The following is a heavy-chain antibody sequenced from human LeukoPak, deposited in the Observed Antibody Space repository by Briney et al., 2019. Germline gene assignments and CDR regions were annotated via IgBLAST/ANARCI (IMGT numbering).Heavy chain of an antibody. Sequence: GGSLRLSCAASGFTFSSHRMHWVRQSPEKGLEWVSAIGDTDADRKYADSVKGRFTISRDNSRNTLFLHLNSLRVEDTAIYYCGRDWKLDYWGQGTLVTVSS. J-gene: IGHJ4*02. CDR1: GFTFSSHR. CDR2: IGDTDADR. V-gene: IGHV3-23*01. CDR3: GRDWKLDY. D-gene: IGHD1-1*01.